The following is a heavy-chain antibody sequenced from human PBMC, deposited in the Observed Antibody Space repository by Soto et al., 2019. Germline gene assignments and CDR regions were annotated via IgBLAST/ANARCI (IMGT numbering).Heavy chain of an antibody. CDR2: IDSGGGST. D-gene: IGHD4-4*01. Sequence: EVQLLVSGGGSVQPGGSLRLSCAASGFSFSNYAMSWVRQAPGTGLEWVSAIDSGGGSTYYAASVKGRCSISRDNSMNTLYLQMNSLRAEDTAIYYCTKEHSNYPDNWFDPWGQGTLVTVSS. CDR3: TKEHSNYPDNWFDP. CDR1: GFSFSNYA. J-gene: IGHJ5*02. V-gene: IGHV3-23*01.